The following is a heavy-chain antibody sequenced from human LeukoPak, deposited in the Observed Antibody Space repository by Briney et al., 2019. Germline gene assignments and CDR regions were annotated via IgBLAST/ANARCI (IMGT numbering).Heavy chain of an antibody. CDR1: GFTFSSYA. V-gene: IGHV3-23*01. J-gene: IGHJ6*03. Sequence: GGSLRLSCAASGFTFSSYAMSWVRQAPGKGLEWVSTINGNDAATYYADSVKGRLLISRDDSKSTVYLRMNKLRAEASGLYYGANGLAAPGDFLLRDYYYFIDVWGKGTTVIAS. CDR2: INGNDAAT. D-gene: IGHD7-27*01. CDR3: ANGLAAPGDFLLRDYYYFIDV.